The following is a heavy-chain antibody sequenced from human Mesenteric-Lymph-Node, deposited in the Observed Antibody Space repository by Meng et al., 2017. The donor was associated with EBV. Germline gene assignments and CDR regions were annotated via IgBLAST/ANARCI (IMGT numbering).Heavy chain of an antibody. J-gene: IGHJ5*02. V-gene: IGHV4-61*01. CDR2: MYYSGSA. CDR3: ARDEIVGTTTGWFDP. D-gene: IGHD5-12*01. CDR1: GVSVRSPSYY. Sequence: QGHLRESGPGLWKPSETLSLSCTVSGVSVRSPSYYWSWIRQPPGKGPEWIGYMYYSGSANYNPSLKSRVTISVDTSKNQFSLKMSSVTAADTAVYYCARDEIVGTTTGWFDPWGQGTLVTVSS.